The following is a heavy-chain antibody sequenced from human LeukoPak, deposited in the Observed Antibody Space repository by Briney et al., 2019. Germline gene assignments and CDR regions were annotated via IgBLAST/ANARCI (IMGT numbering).Heavy chain of an antibody. CDR1: GFTVSSNY. CDR2: IYSGGST. D-gene: IGHD6-25*01. Sequence: GGSLRLSCAASGFTVSSNYMSWVRLAPGKGLEWVSVIYSGGSTYYADSVKGRFTISRDNSKNTLYLQMNSLRAEDSAVYYCAGFAAPGYYYYYYGLDVWGQGTTVTVSS. V-gene: IGHV3-66*01. CDR3: AGFAAPGYYYYYYGLDV. J-gene: IGHJ6*02.